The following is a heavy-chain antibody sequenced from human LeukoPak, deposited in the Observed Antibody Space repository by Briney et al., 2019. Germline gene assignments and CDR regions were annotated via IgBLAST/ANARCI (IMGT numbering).Heavy chain of an antibody. D-gene: IGHD3-10*01. V-gene: IGHV3-48*03. CDR2: ISSSGSTI. Sequence: GGSLRLSCAASGFTFSSYEMNWVRQAPGKGLEWVSYISSSGSTIYYADSVKGRFTISRDNSKNTLYLQMNSLRAEDTAVYYCVKDPGEDYYYYMDVWGKGTTVTISS. CDR3: VKDPGEDYYYYMDV. CDR1: GFTFSSYE. J-gene: IGHJ6*03.